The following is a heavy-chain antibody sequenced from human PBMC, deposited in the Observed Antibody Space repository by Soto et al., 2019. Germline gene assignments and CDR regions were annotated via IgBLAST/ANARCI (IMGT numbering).Heavy chain of an antibody. CDR3: ARPDDLASATTGWTY. CDR2: IYTGDSET. CDR1: GYNFANYW. D-gene: IGHD1-26*01. V-gene: IGHV5-51*03. Sequence: EVHLVQSGAEVKKPGQSLKISCKGSGYNFANYWIGWVRQMPGKGLEWMGIIYTGDSETRYSPSFQGQVTISADNSISTAYLQWSSLKASDTAMYYCARPDDLASATTGWTYWGQGTLVTVSS. J-gene: IGHJ4*02.